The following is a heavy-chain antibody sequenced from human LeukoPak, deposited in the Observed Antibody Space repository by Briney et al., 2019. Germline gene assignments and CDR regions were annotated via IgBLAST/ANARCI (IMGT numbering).Heavy chain of an antibody. CDR3: ASSVPAAPYYFDY. J-gene: IGHJ4*02. CDR1: GGTFSSYA. Sequence: SVKVSCKASGGTFSSYAISWVRQAPGQGHEWMGGIIPIFGTANYAQKFQGRVTITTDESTSTAYMELSSLRSEGTAVYYCASSVPAAPYYFDYWGQGTLVTVSS. V-gene: IGHV1-69*05. D-gene: IGHD2-2*01. CDR2: IIPIFGTA.